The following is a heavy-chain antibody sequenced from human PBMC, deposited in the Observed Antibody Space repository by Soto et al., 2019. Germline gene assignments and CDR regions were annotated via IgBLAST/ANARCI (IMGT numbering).Heavy chain of an antibody. Sequence: ASVKVSCKASGYTFTSYGISWVRQAPGQGLEWMGWISAYNGNTNYAQKLQGRVTMTTDTSTSTAYMELRSLRSDDTAVYYCAREPYSSGSYYYFDCWGQGTLVTVSS. D-gene: IGHD6-19*01. J-gene: IGHJ4*02. CDR1: GYTFTSYG. V-gene: IGHV1-18*01. CDR3: AREPYSSGSYYYFDC. CDR2: ISAYNGNT.